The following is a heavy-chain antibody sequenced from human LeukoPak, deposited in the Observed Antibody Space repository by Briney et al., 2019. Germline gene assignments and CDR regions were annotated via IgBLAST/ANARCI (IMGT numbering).Heavy chain of an antibody. J-gene: IGHJ4*02. CDR3: ARGNNGYDV. Sequence: SETLSLTCTVSGYSVINGYYWGWIRQPPGKGLGWVASVYHSGSTNYSPSLKGRVTISLDTSKNQLSLKLTSVTAADTAAYYCARGNNGYDVWGQGNLVTVSS. D-gene: IGHD5-12*01. CDR2: VYHSGST. CDR1: GYSVINGYY. V-gene: IGHV4-38-2*02.